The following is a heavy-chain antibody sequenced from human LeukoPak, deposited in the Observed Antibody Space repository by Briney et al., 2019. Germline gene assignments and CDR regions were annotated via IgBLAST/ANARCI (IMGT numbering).Heavy chain of an antibody. CDR3: AKYSGSYYYPPNWDS. CDR1: EFTFSSYS. V-gene: IGHV3-48*01. Sequence: GGSLRLSCAASEFTFSSYSMNWVRQAPGKGLEWVSYITNSGNSKSYADSVKGRFTISRDNTKNSLYLQMNSLRAEDTAVYFCAKYSGSYYYPPNWDSWGQGTLVTVSS. D-gene: IGHD1-26*01. J-gene: IGHJ4*02. CDR2: ITNSGNSK.